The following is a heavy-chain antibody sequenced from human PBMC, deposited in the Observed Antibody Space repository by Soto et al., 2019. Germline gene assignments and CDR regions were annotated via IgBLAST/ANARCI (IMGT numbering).Heavy chain of an antibody. V-gene: IGHV3-33*01. CDR1: GFTFSSYG. CDR2: IWYDGSNK. Sequence: TGGSLRLSCAASGFTFSSYGMHWVRQAPGKGLEWVAVIWYDGSNKYYADSVKGRFTISRDNSKNTLYLQTNSLRAEDTAVYYWARDRQQHNDYWGQGTLVTVSS. J-gene: IGHJ4*02. CDR3: ARDRQQHNDY. D-gene: IGHD6-13*01.